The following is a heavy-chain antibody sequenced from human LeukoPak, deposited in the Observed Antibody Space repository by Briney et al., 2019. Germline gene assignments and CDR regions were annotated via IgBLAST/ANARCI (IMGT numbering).Heavy chain of an antibody. Sequence: SETLSLTCSVSGGSVSSNYWSWIRQPPGKGLEWIGYIYYSGSTNYNPSLKSRVTISVDTSKNQFSLKLSSVTAADTAVYYCARRASVLHYYFDYWGQGTLVTVSS. CDR1: GGSVSSNY. CDR2: IYYSGST. V-gene: IGHV4-59*08. D-gene: IGHD2-15*01. CDR3: ARRASVLHYYFDY. J-gene: IGHJ4*02.